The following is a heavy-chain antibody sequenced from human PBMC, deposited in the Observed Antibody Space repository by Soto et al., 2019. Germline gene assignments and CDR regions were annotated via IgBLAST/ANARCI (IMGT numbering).Heavy chain of an antibody. CDR3: ARDSEAAGYQS. CDR2: IYSSGST. CDR1: SGSVSSGTYY. J-gene: IGHJ1*01. Sequence: QVQLQESGPGLVKPSETLSLTCSVSSGSVSSGTYYWSWIRQPQGRGLEWIAHIYSSGSTNYNPSLKSLVTISVDTSKNQFSLILSSVTAADTVMYYCARDSEAAGYQSWGQGTLGTVSS. V-gene: IGHV4-61*01. D-gene: IGHD5-18*01.